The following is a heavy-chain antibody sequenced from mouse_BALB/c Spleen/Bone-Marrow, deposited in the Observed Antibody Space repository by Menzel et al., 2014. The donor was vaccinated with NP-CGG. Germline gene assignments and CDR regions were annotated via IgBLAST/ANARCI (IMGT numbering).Heavy chain of an antibody. V-gene: IGHV14-3*02. CDR2: IDPANGNT. CDR1: GFNIKDTY. D-gene: IGHD1-1*01. J-gene: IGHJ3*01. Sequence: EVQLQQSGAELVKPGASVKLSCTASGFNIKDTYMYWVKQRPEQGLEWIGRIDPANGNTKYDPKFQDKATITADTSSNTAYLQLSSLTSEDTAVYYCARYYYGGSLFAYWGQGTLVTVSA. CDR3: ARYYYGGSLFAY.